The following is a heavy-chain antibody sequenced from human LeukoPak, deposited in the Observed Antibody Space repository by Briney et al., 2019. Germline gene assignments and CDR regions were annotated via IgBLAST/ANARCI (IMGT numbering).Heavy chain of an antibody. CDR2: ISGSGGST. CDR3: AKSPPSALYFDY. CDR1: GFTFSSYA. V-gene: IGHV3-23*01. J-gene: IGHJ4*02. Sequence: GGSLRLSCAASGFTFSSYAMSWVRQAPGKGLKWVSTISGSGGSTHYADSVKGRLTISRDNSKNTLYMQMNRLRAEDTAVYYCAKSPPSALYFDYWGQGTLVTVSS.